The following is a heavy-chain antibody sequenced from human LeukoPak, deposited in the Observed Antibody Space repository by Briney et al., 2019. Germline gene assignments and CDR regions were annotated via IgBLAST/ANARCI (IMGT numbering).Heavy chain of an antibody. CDR3: ARVPAYYYDSSGYYYDY. J-gene: IGHJ4*02. Sequence: PGGSLRLSCAASGFTFSSYGMHWVRQAPGKGLEWVAVISYDGSNKYYADSVKGRFTISRDNSKNTLYLQMNSLRAEDTAVYYCARVPAYYYDSSGYYYDYWGQGTLVTVSS. V-gene: IGHV3-30*03. CDR1: GFTFSSYG. D-gene: IGHD3-22*01. CDR2: ISYDGSNK.